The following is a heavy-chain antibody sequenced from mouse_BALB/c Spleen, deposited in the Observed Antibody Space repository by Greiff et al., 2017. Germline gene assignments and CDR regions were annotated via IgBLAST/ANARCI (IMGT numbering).Heavy chain of an antibody. CDR3: ARSRDYDRDWYFDV. CDR2: ISSGSSTI. CDR1: GFTFSSFG. D-gene: IGHD2-4*01. J-gene: IGHJ1*01. Sequence: DVQLVESGGGLVQPGGSRKLSCAASGFTFSSFGMHWVRQAPEKGLEWVAYISSGSSTIYYADTVKGRFTISRDNPKNTLFLQMTSLRSEDTAMYYCARSRDYDRDWYFDVWGAGTTVTVSS. V-gene: IGHV5-17*02.